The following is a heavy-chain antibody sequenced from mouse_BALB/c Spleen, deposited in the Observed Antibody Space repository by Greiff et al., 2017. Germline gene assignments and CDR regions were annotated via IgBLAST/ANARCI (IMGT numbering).Heavy chain of an antibody. D-gene: IGHD4-1*01. J-gene: IGHJ4*01. CDR2: ISSGSSTI. CDR1: GFTFSSFG. V-gene: IGHV5-17*02. Sequence: DVKLVESGGGLVQPGGSRKLSCAASGFTFSSFGMHWVRQAPEKGLEWVAYISSGSSTIYYADTVKGRFTISRDNPKNTLFLQMTSLRSEDTAMYYCARDWDPHYYAMDYWGQGTSVTVSS. CDR3: ARDWDPHYYAMDY.